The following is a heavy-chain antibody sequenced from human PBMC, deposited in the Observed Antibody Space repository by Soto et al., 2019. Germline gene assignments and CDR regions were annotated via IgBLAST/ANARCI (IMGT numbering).Heavy chain of an antibody. V-gene: IGHV3-33*01. D-gene: IGHD4-17*01. CDR2: IWYDGSNK. CDR3: ARGTDDYGDYVMDY. CDR1: GFTFSSYG. J-gene: IGHJ4*02. Sequence: QVQLVESGGGVVQPGRSLRLSCAASGFTFSSYGMHWVRQAPGKGLELVAVIWYDGSNKYYADSVKGRFTISRDNSKNTLYLQMNSLRAEDTAVYYCARGTDDYGDYVMDYWGQGTLVTVSS.